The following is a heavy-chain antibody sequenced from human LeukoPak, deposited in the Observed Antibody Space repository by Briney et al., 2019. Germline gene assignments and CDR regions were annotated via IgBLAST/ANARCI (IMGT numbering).Heavy chain of an antibody. CDR3: VKLLGRSTPHGS. Sequence: GGSLRLSCEASGFTFSENWMSWVRQAPGKGLERVARINPDGSEKLYVDSVKGRFTVSRDNPNSPLYLQMNSLGDEGTAMYYFVKLLGRSTPHGSWGEGARGTVSP. V-gene: IGHV3-7*01. CDR2: INPDGSEK. J-gene: IGHJ5*02. CDR1: GFTFSENW. D-gene: IGHD2/OR15-2a*01.